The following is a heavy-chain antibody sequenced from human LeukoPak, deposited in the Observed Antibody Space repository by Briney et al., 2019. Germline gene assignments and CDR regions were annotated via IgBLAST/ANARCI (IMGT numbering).Heavy chain of an antibody. V-gene: IGHV4-4*02. CDR3: ARPKVQYGSGSYWGY. Sequence: SGTLSLTCAVSGGSISSSNWWSWVRQPPGKGLEWIGEIYHSGGTNYNPSLKSRVTISVDKSKNQFSLKLSSVTAADTAVYYCARPKVQYGSGSYWGYWGQGTLVTVSS. CDR1: GGSISSSNW. J-gene: IGHJ4*02. CDR2: IYHSGGT. D-gene: IGHD3-10*01.